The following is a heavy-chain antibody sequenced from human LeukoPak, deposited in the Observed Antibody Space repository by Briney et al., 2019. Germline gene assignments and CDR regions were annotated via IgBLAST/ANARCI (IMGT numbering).Heavy chain of an antibody. D-gene: IGHD3-22*01. CDR1: GFTFSSYW. J-gene: IGHJ4*02. Sequence: PGGSLRLSCAASGFTFSSYWMSWVRQAPGKGLEWVANIKQDGSEKYYVDSVKGRFTISRDNAKNSLYLQMNSLRAEDTAVYYCARDMGSGYYDSSGYSDYWGQGTLVTVSS. V-gene: IGHV3-7*01. CDR2: IKQDGSEK. CDR3: ARDMGSGYYDSSGYSDY.